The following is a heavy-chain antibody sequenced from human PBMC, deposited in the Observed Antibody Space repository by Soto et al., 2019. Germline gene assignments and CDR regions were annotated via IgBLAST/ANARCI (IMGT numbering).Heavy chain of an antibody. CDR1: GGSFSDSY. Sequence: QVQLQQWGAGLLKPSETLSLTCAVFGGSFSDSYWSWISQSPGKGLEWIGEITSSGTTYYNPSLKSRVTISGDTAKNQFSLEVRFVTAADMAVYYCARGRPAIATRWFDSWGQGTLVTVSS. V-gene: IGHV4-34*01. CDR3: ARGRPAIATRWFDS. D-gene: IGHD1-1*01. CDR2: ITSSGTT. J-gene: IGHJ5*01.